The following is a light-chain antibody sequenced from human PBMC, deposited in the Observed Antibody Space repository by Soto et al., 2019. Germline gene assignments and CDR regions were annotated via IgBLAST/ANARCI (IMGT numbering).Light chain of an antibody. CDR2: DAS. J-gene: IGKJ3*01. Sequence: DIPMTQSPSSLSASVGDRVTITCQASQDISNYLNWYQQKPGKAPKLLIYDASNLETGVPSRFSGSGSGTDFTFTISSLQPEDIATYYCQQYDNRPPTFGPGTKVDIK. CDR1: QDISNY. CDR3: QQYDNRPPT. V-gene: IGKV1-33*01.